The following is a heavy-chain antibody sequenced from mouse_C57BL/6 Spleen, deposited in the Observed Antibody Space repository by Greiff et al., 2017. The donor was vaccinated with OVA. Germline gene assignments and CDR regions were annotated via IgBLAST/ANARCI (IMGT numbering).Heavy chain of an antibody. Sequence: QVQLQQPGAELVKPGASVKMSCKASGYTFTSYWITWVKQRPGQGLEWIGDIYPGSGSTNYNEKFKSKATLTVDTSSSTAYMQLSSLTSENSAVYYCAGGYYGYSDWSVVAYWGQGTLVTVSA. J-gene: IGHJ3*01. V-gene: IGHV1-55*01. CDR1: GYTFTSYW. CDR2: IYPGSGST. CDR3: AGGYYGYSDWSVVAY. D-gene: IGHD2-2*01.